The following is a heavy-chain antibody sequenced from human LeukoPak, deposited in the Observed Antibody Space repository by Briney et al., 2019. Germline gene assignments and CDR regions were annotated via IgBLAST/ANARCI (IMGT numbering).Heavy chain of an antibody. V-gene: IGHV3-53*01. Sequence: SGGSLRLSCAASGFTVSSNYMSWVRQAPGKGLEWVSVIYSGGSTYYADSVEGRFTISRDNSKNTLYLQMNSLRAEDTAVYYCASTPVAGPRGLDAFDIWGQGTMVTVSS. CDR2: IYSGGST. D-gene: IGHD6-19*01. CDR3: ASTPVAGPRGLDAFDI. J-gene: IGHJ3*02. CDR1: GFTVSSNY.